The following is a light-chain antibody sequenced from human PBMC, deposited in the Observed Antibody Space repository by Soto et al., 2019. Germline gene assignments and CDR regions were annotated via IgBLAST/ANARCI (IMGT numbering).Light chain of an antibody. CDR2: DAS. CDR3: QHYNSYSEA. Sequence: DIQMTQSPSTLSSSLGDRVTMTCRASQNISTWLAWFQQKPGKTPNLMIYDASSLQSGVPSRFSGSGSGTQFTLTISSLQPDDFATYYCQHYNSYSEAFGQGTKVDIK. J-gene: IGKJ1*01. CDR1: QNISTW. V-gene: IGKV1-5*01.